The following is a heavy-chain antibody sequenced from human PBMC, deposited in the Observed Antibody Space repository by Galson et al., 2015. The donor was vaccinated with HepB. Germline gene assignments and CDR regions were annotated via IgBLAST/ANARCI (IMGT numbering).Heavy chain of an antibody. CDR2: ISSNSNYI. D-gene: IGHD3-10*01. Sequence: SLRLSCAASGFTFSTYPMSWARQSPGKGLEWVSSISSNSNYIYYVDSVKGRFTISRDNAKNSLYLQMNSLRAEDTAVYYCARAYYYGLVGAFDIWGQGTMVTVSS. CDR1: GFTFSTYP. J-gene: IGHJ3*02. V-gene: IGHV3-21*04. CDR3: ARAYYYGLVGAFDI.